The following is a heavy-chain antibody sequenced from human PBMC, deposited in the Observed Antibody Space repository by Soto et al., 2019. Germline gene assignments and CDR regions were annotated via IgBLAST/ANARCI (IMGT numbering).Heavy chain of an antibody. Sequence: ASVNGSCKASGYTFTSDVISWVRHDTGQGLEWMGWISAYNGNTNYAQKLQGRVTMTTDTSTSTAYMELRSVRSDDTAVYYCAIYPYYDFWSGYYGAFDIWGQGTMVTVSS. CDR1: GYTFTSDV. V-gene: IGHV1-18*01. J-gene: IGHJ3*02. CDR2: ISAYNGNT. D-gene: IGHD3-3*01. CDR3: AIYPYYDFWSGYYGAFDI.